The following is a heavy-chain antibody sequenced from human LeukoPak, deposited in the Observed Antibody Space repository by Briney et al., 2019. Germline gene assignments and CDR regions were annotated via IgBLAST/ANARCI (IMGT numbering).Heavy chain of an antibody. CDR3: ARLSPGWFDP. CDR1: GGSSSGYY. D-gene: IGHD2/OR15-2a*01. V-gene: IGHV4-34*01. J-gene: IGHJ5*02. CDR2: INHSGST. Sequence: SEALFLTCAVYGGSSSGYYWSWIREPPGEGVEWSGEINHSGSTNYNPSPKSRVTTSVDTSKTQFSLKLSSVTAADTAVYYCARLSPGWFDPWGQGTLVTVSS.